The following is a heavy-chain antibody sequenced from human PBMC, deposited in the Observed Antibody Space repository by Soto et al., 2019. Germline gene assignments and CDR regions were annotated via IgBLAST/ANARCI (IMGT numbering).Heavy chain of an antibody. CDR3: ARARIMITFGGVIAPAPFDY. J-gene: IGHJ4*02. Sequence: GASVKVSCKASGYTFTSYGISWVRQAPGQGLEWMGWISAYNGNTNYAQKLQGRVTMTTDTSTSTAYMELRSLRSDDTAVYYCARARIMITFGGVIAPAPFDYWGQGTLVTVSS. CDR2: ISAYNGNT. V-gene: IGHV1-18*01. D-gene: IGHD3-16*02. CDR1: GYTFTSYG.